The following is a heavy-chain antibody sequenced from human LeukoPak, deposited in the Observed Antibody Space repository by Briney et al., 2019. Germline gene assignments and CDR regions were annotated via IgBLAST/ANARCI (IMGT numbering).Heavy chain of an antibody. CDR1: GGSISSSSYY. Sequence: SETLSLTCTVSGGSISSSSYYWGWIRQPPGKGLEWIGEINHSGSTNYNPSLKSRVTISVDTSKNQFSLKLSSVTAADTAVYYCARRRVVITSDYFDYWGQGTLVTVSS. V-gene: IGHV4-39*07. J-gene: IGHJ4*02. CDR3: ARRRVVITSDYFDY. CDR2: INHSGST. D-gene: IGHD3-22*01.